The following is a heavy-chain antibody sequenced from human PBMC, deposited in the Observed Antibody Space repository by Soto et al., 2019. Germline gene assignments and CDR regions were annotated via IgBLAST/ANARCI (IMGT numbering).Heavy chain of an antibody. CDR3: AKTLGNGAPYYYYGMDV. D-gene: IGHD2-8*01. J-gene: IGHJ6*02. CDR1: GFTFSSYA. V-gene: IGHV3-23*01. CDR2: ISGSGGST. Sequence: PGGSLRLSCAASGFTFSSYAMSWVRQAPGKGLEWVSAISGSGGSTYYADSVKGRFTISRDNSKNTLYLQMNSLRAEDTAVYYCAKTLGNGAPYYYYGMDVWGQGTTVTVSS.